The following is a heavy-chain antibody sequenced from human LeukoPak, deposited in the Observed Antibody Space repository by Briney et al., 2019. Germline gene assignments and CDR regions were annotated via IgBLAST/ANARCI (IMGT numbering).Heavy chain of an antibody. Sequence: GGSLRLSCAASGFTFSSYAMSWARQAPGKGLEWVSAISGSGGSTYYADSVKGRFTISRDNSKNTLYLQMNSLRAEDTAVYYCAKLALSDYYDSSGYYYGDYWGQGTLVTVSS. J-gene: IGHJ4*02. CDR2: ISGSGGST. CDR3: AKLALSDYYDSSGYYYGDY. CDR1: GFTFSSYA. V-gene: IGHV3-23*01. D-gene: IGHD3-22*01.